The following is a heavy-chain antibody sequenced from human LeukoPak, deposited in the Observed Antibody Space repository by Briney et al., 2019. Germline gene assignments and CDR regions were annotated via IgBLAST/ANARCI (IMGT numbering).Heavy chain of an antibody. J-gene: IGHJ1*01. Sequence: ASVKVSCMASGYTFVGYYLHWVRQAPGQGLEWMAWIDPSTGNTHYAQKFQGRITVTRDTSISTTYMELSWLTSDDTALYYCAREYSASEHWGQGTLVTVSS. D-gene: IGHD4-11*01. V-gene: IGHV1-2*02. CDR3: AREYSASEH. CDR2: IDPSTGNT. CDR1: GYTFVGYY.